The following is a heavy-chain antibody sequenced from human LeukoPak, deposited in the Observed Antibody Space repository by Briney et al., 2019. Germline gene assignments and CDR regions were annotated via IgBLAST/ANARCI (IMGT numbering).Heavy chain of an antibody. CDR2: IYSGGST. D-gene: IGHD4-23*01. CDR3: AAPRVNYYYYGMDV. Sequence: GGSLRLSCAASGFTVSSNYMSWVRQAPGKGLEWVSVIYSGGSTYYADSVKGRFTISRDNSKNTLYLQMNSLRAEDTAVYYCAAPRVNYYYYGMDVWGQGTTVTVSS. CDR1: GFTVSSNY. V-gene: IGHV3-53*01. J-gene: IGHJ6*02.